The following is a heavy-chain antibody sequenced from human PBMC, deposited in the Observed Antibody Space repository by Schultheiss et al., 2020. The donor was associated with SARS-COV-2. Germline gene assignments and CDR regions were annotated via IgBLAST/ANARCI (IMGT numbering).Heavy chain of an antibody. CDR1: GGSIYSHY. D-gene: IGHD2-2*01. J-gene: IGHJ6*03. CDR3: ARDGSVFCSSTSCQSGHYYYHMDV. V-gene: IGHV4-59*11. CDR2: INHSGST. Sequence: SETLSLTCTVSGGSIYSHYWNWIRQPPGKGLEWIGEINHSGSTNYNPSLKSRVTISIDTSKSQFSVTAADTAVYYCARDGSVFCSSTSCQSGHYYYHMDVWGKGTTVTVSS.